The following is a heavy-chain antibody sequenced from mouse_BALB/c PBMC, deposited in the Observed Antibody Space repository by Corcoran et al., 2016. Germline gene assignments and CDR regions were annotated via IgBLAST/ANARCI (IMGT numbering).Heavy chain of an antibody. CDR2: MHPYNGGT. CDR1: GYSFTGYT. Sequence: EVQLQQSGPELVKPGASMKISCKASGYSFTGYTMNWVKQSHGKNLAWIGLMHPYNGGTSYNQKFKGKATVTVEKSSSTAYMALLRLTSEASAVYYWASYGHNEWLAYWGQGTLVTVSA. CDR3: ASYGHNEWLAY. J-gene: IGHJ3*01. V-gene: IGHV1-18*01. D-gene: IGHD6-1*01.